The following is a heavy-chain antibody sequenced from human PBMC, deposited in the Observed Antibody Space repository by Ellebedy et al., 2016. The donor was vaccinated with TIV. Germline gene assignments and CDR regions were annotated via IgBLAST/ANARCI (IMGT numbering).Heavy chain of an antibody. D-gene: IGHD5-18*01. CDR1: GFTFTSYA. CDR3: AKDRTPGDGYWVFDY. CDR2: ITHNGATT. V-gene: IGHV3-23*01. J-gene: IGHJ4*02. Sequence: GESLKISCAASGFTFTSYAMTWVRQAPGKGLEWVSSITHNGATTYYADSVKGRFTISRDNSKNTVDLQMNSLRAEDTAVYFWAKDRTPGDGYWVFDYWGQGTLVTVSS.